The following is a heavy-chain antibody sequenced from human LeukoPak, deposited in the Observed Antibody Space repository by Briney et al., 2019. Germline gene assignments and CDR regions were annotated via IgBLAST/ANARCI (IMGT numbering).Heavy chain of an antibody. CDR1: GFTFSSYS. V-gene: IGHV3-21*01. J-gene: IGHJ4*02. CDR3: ARDLGELDAPDY. D-gene: IGHD3-10*01. Sequence: GGSLRLSCAASGFTFSSYSVSWVRQAPGKGLEWVSSISSSGRYIYYADSVKGRFTIFRDNAKNSLYLQMNSLRAEDTAVYYCARDLGELDAPDYWGQGTLVTVSS. CDR2: ISSSGRYI.